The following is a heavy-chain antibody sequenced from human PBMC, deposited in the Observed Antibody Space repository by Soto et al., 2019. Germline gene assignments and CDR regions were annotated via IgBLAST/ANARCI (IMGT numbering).Heavy chain of an antibody. CDR3: AKGPSWFSDS. CDR2: ISGSGGTT. Sequence: EVQLLESGGGLVQPGGSLRLSCAASGFTFRTYDMSWVRQAPGKGLEWVSSISGSGGTTYYADSVKGQFTISRDNSKNTLYLQMNSLRAEDTAVYYCAKGPSWFSDSCGQGTLVIFSS. CDR1: GFTFRTYD. D-gene: IGHD6-13*01. J-gene: IGHJ4*02. V-gene: IGHV3-23*01.